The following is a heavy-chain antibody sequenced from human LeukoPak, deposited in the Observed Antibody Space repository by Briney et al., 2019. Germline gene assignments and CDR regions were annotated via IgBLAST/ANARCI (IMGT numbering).Heavy chain of an antibody. J-gene: IGHJ4*02. V-gene: IGHV1-58*02. Sequence: SVKVSCKASGFTFTTSAMQWVRQARGQRLEWIGWIVVGSGNTNYAQKFQERVTVTRDMSTSTAYMELSSLRSEDTAVYYCAAAYRYFYDRGGYFDYWGQGTLVTVSS. CDR2: IVVGSGNT. CDR3: AAAYRYFYDRGGYFDY. CDR1: GFTFTTSA. D-gene: IGHD3-22*01.